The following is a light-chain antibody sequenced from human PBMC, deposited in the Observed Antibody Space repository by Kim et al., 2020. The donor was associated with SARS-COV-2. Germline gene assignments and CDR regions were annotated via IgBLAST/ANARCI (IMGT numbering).Light chain of an antibody. CDR1: KLGDKY. CDR2: QHN. V-gene: IGLV3-1*01. Sequence: SYELTQPPSVSVSPGQTASITCSGDKLGDKYGCWYQQKPGQSPVLVIYQHNKRPSGIPERFSGSISGNTATLTITGTQAMDEADYYCQAWDSSTDVVFG. J-gene: IGLJ2*01. CDR3: QAWDSSTDVV.